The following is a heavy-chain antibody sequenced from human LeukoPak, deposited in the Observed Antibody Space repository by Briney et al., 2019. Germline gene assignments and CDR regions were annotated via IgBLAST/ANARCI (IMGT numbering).Heavy chain of an antibody. V-gene: IGHV4-39*02. CDR3: ATRRRVVAAMSHRFDP. D-gene: IGHD2-15*01. J-gene: IGHJ5*02. Sequence: PSETLSLTCAVSGGSISSNSYYWGWIRHPPGKGLEWLGCIYYSGSTYYNLPRKSRITISVDTSKNHFSLKLSSVTAAGTAVYYCATRRRVVAAMSHRFDPWGQGTLVTASS. CDR2: IYYSGST. CDR1: GGSISSNSYY.